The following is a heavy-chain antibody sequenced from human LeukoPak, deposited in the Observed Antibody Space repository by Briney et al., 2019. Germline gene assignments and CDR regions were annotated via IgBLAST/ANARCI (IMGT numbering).Heavy chain of an antibody. D-gene: IGHD3-10*01. V-gene: IGHV1-2*06. CDR1: GYTFTGCY. CDR2: INPNSGGT. J-gene: IGHJ4*02. CDR3: ARNYYGSGSYYPGY. Sequence: ASVKVSCKASGYTFTGCYMHWVRQAPGQGLEWMGRINPNSGGTNYAQKFQGRVTMTRDTSISTAYMELSRLRSDDTAVYYCARNYYGSGSYYPGYWGQGTLVTVSS.